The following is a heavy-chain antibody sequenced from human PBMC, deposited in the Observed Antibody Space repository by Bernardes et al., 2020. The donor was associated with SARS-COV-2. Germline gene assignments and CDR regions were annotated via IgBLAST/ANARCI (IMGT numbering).Heavy chain of an antibody. Sequence: ASVKVSCKVSGYTLTEFSMHWVRQAPGKGLEWMGGFDPEDGETIYAQKFQGRVTMTEDTSTDTAYMELSSLRSEDTAVYYCATDQRYYDILTGRTYYYGMDVWGQGTTVTVSS. V-gene: IGHV1-24*01. CDR1: GYTLTEFS. CDR2: FDPEDGET. J-gene: IGHJ6*02. D-gene: IGHD3-9*01. CDR3: ATDQRYYDILTGRTYYYGMDV.